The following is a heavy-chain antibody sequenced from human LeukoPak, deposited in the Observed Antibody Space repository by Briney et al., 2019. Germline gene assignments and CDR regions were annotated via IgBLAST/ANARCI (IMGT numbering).Heavy chain of an antibody. CDR3: ARDPYYYDSSGYTN. D-gene: IGHD3-22*01. Sequence: SETLSLTCTVSGGSISSGSYYWSWIRQPAGKGLEWIGRIYTSGSTNYNPSLKSRVTISVGTSKNQFSLKLSSVTAADTAVYYCARDPYYYDSSGYTNWGQGTLVTVSS. CDR1: GGSISSGSYY. CDR2: IYTSGST. V-gene: IGHV4-61*02. J-gene: IGHJ4*02.